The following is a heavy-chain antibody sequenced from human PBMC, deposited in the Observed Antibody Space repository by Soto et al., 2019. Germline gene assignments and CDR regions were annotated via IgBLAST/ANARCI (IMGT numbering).Heavy chain of an antibody. CDR3: ARTPRYYDSSGYYALVAFDI. CDR1: GFSYSTYT. CDR2: ISYDGNNK. V-gene: IGHV3-30-3*01. J-gene: IGHJ3*02. D-gene: IGHD3-22*01. Sequence: PGGSLRLSCAASGFSYSTYTMHWVRQAPGKGLEWVAVISYDGNNKFYADSVKGRFTISRDSTKQTLYLQMNSLRPDDTAMYYCARTPRYYDSSGYYALVAFDIWGQGTMVTVSS.